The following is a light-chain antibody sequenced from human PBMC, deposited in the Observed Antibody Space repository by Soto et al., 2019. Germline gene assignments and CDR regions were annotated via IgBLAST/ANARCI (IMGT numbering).Light chain of an antibody. CDR3: LLYYGGVVV. CDR1: SSDIGDYDY. Sequence: QSALTQPASVSGSPGQSITISCTGSSSDIGDYDYVSWYQQHPGKAPKVLISEVSNRPSGVSNRFSGSKSGNTASLTISGLQAEDEAEYYCLLYYGGVVVFGGGTKVTVL. J-gene: IGLJ2*01. CDR2: EVS. V-gene: IGLV2-14*01.